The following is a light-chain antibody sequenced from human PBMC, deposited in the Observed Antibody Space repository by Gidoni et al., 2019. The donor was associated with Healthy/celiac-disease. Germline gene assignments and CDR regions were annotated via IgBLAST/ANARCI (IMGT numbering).Light chain of an antibody. V-gene: IGKV1-39*01. CDR1: QSSSSY. J-gene: IGKJ1*01. CDR3: QKSNSTRT. CDR2: AAS. Sequence: DIQMTQSPSSLSASVGDRVTITCRASQSSSSYLNWYQQKPGKAPKLLIYAASSLQGGVPSRCSSSGSGKDFTLTNSSLEDEDVANYYCQKSNSTRTFGQGTKVEIK.